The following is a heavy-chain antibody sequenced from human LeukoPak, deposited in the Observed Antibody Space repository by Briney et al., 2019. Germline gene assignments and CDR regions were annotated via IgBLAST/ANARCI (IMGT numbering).Heavy chain of an antibody. CDR1: GGSISSYY. D-gene: IGHD3-9*01. J-gene: IGHJ4*02. V-gene: IGHV4-59*08. CDR2: IYYSGST. CDR3: ARAPAPYDILTGYYPYYFDY. Sequence: SETLSLTCTVSGGSISSYYWSWLRQPPGKGLEWIGYIYYSGSTNYNPSLKSRVTISVETSKNQFSLKLSSVTAADTAVYYCARAPAPYDILTGYYPYYFDYWGQGTLVTVSS.